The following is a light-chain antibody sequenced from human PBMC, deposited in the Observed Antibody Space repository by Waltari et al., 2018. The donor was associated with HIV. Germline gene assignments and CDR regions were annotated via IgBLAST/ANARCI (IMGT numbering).Light chain of an antibody. CDR1: QGISTY. J-gene: IGKJ3*01. V-gene: IGKV1-9*01. CDR3: QQVNMPFT. CDR2: AAS. Sequence: DIQLTQSPSFLSACVGDRVTVTCRAGQGISTYLAWYQQKPGKAPKLLIYAASTLQTGVPSRFSGSGSGTEFTLTISSLQPEDVATYYCQQVNMPFTFGPGTKVDIK.